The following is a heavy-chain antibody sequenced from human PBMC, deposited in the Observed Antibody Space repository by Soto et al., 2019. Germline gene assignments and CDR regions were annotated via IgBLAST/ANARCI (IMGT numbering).Heavy chain of an antibody. J-gene: IGHJ5*02. CDR2: ITPMFGAP. Sequence: QVQLVQAGAEVKKPGSSVKVSCTASGGPFSSYAINWVRQAPGQGLEWMGVITPMFGAPHYEQNFKGRITITAEKSTNTAYMELGSLTSGDTAVYFWARVFTGRWFDPWGQGTLVTVSS. D-gene: IGHD3-10*02. CDR1: GGPFSSYA. V-gene: IGHV1-69*06. CDR3: ARVFTGRWFDP.